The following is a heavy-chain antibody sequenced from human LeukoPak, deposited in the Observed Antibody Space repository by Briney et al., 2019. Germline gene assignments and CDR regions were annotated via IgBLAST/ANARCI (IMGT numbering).Heavy chain of an antibody. CDR1: GFTFSSYA. CDR2: ISGSGGST. J-gene: IGHJ4*02. D-gene: IGHD6-19*01. CDR3: AGGSRVAGTFDY. Sequence: GGSLRLSCAASGFTFSSYAMSWVRQAPGKGLEWVSAISGSGGSTYYADSVKGRFTISRDNSKNTPYLQMSSLRAEDTAVYYCAGGSRVAGTFDYWGQGTLVTVSS. V-gene: IGHV3-23*01.